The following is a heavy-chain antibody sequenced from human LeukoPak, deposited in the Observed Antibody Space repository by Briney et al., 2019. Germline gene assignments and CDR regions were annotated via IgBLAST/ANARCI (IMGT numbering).Heavy chain of an antibody. D-gene: IGHD6-13*01. V-gene: IGHV3-43*01. CDR1: GFSFYDHT. CDR2: ISWEGSTT. CDR3: AKARSSSWSYLES. Sequence: GGSLRLSCAPSGFSFYDHTMRWVRHLPGKGLEWLSLISWEGSTTYYADSVKNRFTISGDTSKNSLYMQMNSLRTEDTALYYCAKARSSSWSYLESWGQGTLVTVSS. J-gene: IGHJ4*02.